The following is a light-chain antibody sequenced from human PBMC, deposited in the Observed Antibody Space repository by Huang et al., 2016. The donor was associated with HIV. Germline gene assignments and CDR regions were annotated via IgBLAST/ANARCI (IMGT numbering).Light chain of an antibody. CDR3: QQGFTTPRT. CDR2: GAS. CDR1: QRLGSY. V-gene: IGKV1-39*01. J-gene: IGKJ1*01. Sequence: DIQLTQSPSSLSAVVGDTVTITCRASQRLGSYLNWWQQKPGKAPKHLIYGASTLQNWVPSRFSGSGSGTDFTLTVSSLEPEDCATYYCQQGFTTPRTFGQGTKV.